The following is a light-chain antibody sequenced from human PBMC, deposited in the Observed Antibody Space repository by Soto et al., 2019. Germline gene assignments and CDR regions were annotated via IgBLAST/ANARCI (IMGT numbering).Light chain of an antibody. V-gene: IGKV3-20*01. CDR2: GAS. Sequence: EIVLTQSPGTLSLSPGERATLSCRASQSVSSSYLAWYQQKPGQAPRLLIYGASSRATGIPDRFSGSGSGXXXXXTXSRLEPEDFAVYYCQQYGSSPLTFGGGTKVEIK. CDR1: QSVSSSY. CDR3: QQYGSSPLT. J-gene: IGKJ4*01.